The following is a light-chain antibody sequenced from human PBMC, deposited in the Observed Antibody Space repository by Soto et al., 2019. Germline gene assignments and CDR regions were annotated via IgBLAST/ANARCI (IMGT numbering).Light chain of an antibody. CDR1: SSDIGSYNH. CDR3: SSFTTDSTYV. J-gene: IGLJ1*01. Sequence: QSVLTQPASVSGSPGQSITISCSGTSSDIGSYNHVAWYQQFPGKSPKLMIYTVSSRPSGVSQRFSGSKSGNTASLTISGLQAEDEADYYCSSFTTDSTYVFGTGTKLTVL. V-gene: IGLV2-14*03. CDR2: TVS.